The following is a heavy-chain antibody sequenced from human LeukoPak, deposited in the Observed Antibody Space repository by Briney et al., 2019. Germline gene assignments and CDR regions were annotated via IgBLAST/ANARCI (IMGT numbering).Heavy chain of an antibody. CDR2: IYHSGST. CDR3: ARDGGYCSGSSCYYYYGMDV. V-gene: IGHV4-30-2*01. Sequence: SQTLSLTCTVSGGSISSGGYYWSWIRQPPGKGLEWIGYIYHSGSTYYNPSLKSRVTISVDRSKNQFSLKLSSVTAADTAVYYCARDGGYCSGSSCYYYYGMDVWGQGTTVTVSS. J-gene: IGHJ6*02. D-gene: IGHD2-15*01. CDR1: GGSISSGGYY.